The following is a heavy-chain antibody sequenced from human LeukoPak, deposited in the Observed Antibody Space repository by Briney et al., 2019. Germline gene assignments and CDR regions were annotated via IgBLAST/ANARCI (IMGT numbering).Heavy chain of an antibody. Sequence: ASVKVSCKXSGYTFTSYYMHWVRQAPRQGLEWMGIINPSGGSTSYAQKFQGRVTMTRDTSTSTVYMELSSLRSEDTAVYYCASLRGAYGSGDYFDYWGQGTLVTVSS. CDR3: ASLRGAYGSGDYFDY. J-gene: IGHJ4*02. V-gene: IGHV1-46*01. CDR2: INPSGGST. D-gene: IGHD5-12*01. CDR1: GYTFTSYY.